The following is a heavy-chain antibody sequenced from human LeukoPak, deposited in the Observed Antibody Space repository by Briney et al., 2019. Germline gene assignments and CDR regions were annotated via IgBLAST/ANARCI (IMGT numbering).Heavy chain of an antibody. V-gene: IGHV1-2*02. J-gene: IGHJ4*02. CDR1: GYTFTSYY. Sequence: GASVKVSCKASGYTFTSYYMHWVRQAPGQGLEWMGWINPNSGGTNYAQKFQGRVTMTRDTSISTAYMELSRLRSDDTAVYYCARGETWIQLWSGVYWGQGTLVTVSS. CDR2: INPNSGGT. CDR3: ARGETWIQLWSGVY. D-gene: IGHD5-18*01.